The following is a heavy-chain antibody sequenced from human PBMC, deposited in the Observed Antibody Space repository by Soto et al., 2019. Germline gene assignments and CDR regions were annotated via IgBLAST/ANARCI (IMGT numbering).Heavy chain of an antibody. CDR2: INHSGST. J-gene: IGHJ6*02. CDR1: GGSFSGYY. CDR3: ASRPARRNYYYGMDV. Sequence: PSETLSLTCAVYGGSFSGYYWSWIRQPPGKGLEWIGEINHSGSTNYNPSLKSRVTISVDTSKNQFSLKLSSVTAADTAVYYCASRPARRNYYYGMDVWGQGTTVTVSS. V-gene: IGHV4-34*01.